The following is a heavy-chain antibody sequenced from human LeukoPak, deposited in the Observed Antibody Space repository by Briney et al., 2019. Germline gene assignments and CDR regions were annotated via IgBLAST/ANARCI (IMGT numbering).Heavy chain of an antibody. V-gene: IGHV3-21*01. CDR1: GFTFSSYA. J-gene: IGHJ3*02. Sequence: PGGSLRLSCAASGFTFSSYAMAWVRQAPGKGLEWVSSISSSSSYIYYADSVKGRFTISRDNAKNSLYLQMNSLRAEDTAVYYCARLRLSQNAFDIWGQGTMVTVSS. D-gene: IGHD3-3*02. CDR2: ISSSSSYI. CDR3: ARLRLSQNAFDI.